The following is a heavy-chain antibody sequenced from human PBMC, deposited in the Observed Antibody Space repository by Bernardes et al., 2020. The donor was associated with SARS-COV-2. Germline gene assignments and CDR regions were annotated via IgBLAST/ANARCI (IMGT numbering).Heavy chain of an antibody. Sequence: GGSLRLSCAASGFTFSTYSMNWVRQAPGKGLEWVAYISSSGNTIYYADSVKGRFTISRDNVKDSLSLQMNSLRAEDTAVYYCRGVYYFYGMEVWAQGPRSPSP. J-gene: IGHJ6*02. CDR1: GFTFSTYS. CDR2: ISSSGNTI. V-gene: IGHV3-48*01. CDR3: RGVYYFYGMEV.